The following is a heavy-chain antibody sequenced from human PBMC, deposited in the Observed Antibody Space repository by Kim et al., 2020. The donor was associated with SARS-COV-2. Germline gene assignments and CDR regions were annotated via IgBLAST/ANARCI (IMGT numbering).Heavy chain of an antibody. J-gene: IGHJ4*02. CDR2: IYYSGST. CDR3: AREGNYGDTH. Sequence: SETLSLTCTVSGGSVSSGSYYWSWIRQPPGKGLEWIGYIYYSGSTNYNPSLKSRVTISVDTSKNQFSLKLSSVTAADTAVYYCAREGNYGDTHWGQGTLVTVSS. D-gene: IGHD4-17*01. CDR1: GGSVSSGSYY. V-gene: IGHV4-61*01.